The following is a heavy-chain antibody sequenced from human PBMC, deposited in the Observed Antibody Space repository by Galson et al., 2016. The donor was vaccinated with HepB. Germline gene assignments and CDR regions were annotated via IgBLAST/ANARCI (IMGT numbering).Heavy chain of an antibody. CDR2: IQHTGIT. CDR3: ARLKRSRYHPYYYYPMDV. D-gene: IGHD3-16*01. J-gene: IGHJ6*04. Sequence: TLSLTCAISGSSISSGGYSWSWIRQPPGKGLEWIGCIQHTGITYYTPSLNSRVTISVDRSKNQFSLNLTSMTAADTARYYCARLKRSRYHPYYYYPMDVWGKGTAVSVSS. V-gene: IGHV4-30-2*02. CDR1: GSSISSGGYS.